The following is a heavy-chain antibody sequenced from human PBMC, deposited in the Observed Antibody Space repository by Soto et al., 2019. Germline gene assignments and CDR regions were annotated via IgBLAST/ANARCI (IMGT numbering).Heavy chain of an antibody. Sequence: GESLKISCKGSGYSFTSYWIGWARQIPGKGLEWMGIIYPGDSDTRYSPSFQGQVTISADKSISTAYLQWSSLKASDTAMYYCARPRYDFWSGYYPGDYGMDVWGQGTTVTVSS. J-gene: IGHJ6*02. V-gene: IGHV5-51*01. CDR3: ARPRYDFWSGYYPGDYGMDV. D-gene: IGHD3-3*01. CDR2: IYPGDSDT. CDR1: GYSFTSYW.